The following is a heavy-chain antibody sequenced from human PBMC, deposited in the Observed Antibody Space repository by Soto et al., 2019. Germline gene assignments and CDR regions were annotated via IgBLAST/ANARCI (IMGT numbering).Heavy chain of an antibody. V-gene: IGHV1-18*01. D-gene: IGHD3-10*01. J-gene: IGHJ3*02. CDR3: ARITPPMVRGEDAFDT. Sequence: GAPVKVSCKASGYTLSRYCISWGRQAPGHGLEWMGWISAYNGNTNYAQKLQGRVTMTTDTSTSTAYMELRSLRSDDTAVYYCARITPPMVRGEDAFDTWGQGTMVTVSS. CDR1: GYTLSRYC. CDR2: ISAYNGNT.